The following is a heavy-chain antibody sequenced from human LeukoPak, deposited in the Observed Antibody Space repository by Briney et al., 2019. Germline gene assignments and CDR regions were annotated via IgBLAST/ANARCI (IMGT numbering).Heavy chain of an antibody. V-gene: IGHV1-2*02. D-gene: IGHD7-27*01. CDR3: ARPLTGDGTVWDAFDI. CDR2: INPNSGGT. Sequence: GASVKVSCKASGYTFTGYYMHWVRQAPGQGLEWMGWINPNSGGTNYAQKFQGRVTMTRDTSISTAYMELSRLRSDDTAVYYCARPLTGDGTVWDAFDIWGQGTMVTVSS. CDR1: GYTFTGYY. J-gene: IGHJ3*02.